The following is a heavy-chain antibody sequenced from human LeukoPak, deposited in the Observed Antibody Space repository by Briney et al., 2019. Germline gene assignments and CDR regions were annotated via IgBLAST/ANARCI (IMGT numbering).Heavy chain of an antibody. CDR2: INPSSGTS. J-gene: IGHJ4*02. CDR1: GYTFTSYY. D-gene: IGHD3-3*01. V-gene: IGHV1-46*01. CDR3: AREFLKFDFRGYFDS. Sequence: ASVKVSCKASGYTFTSYYMHWVRQAPGQGLEWMGIINPSSGTSRNAQKFQGRVTMTWDTSTSTVYMDLSSLRAEDTAVYYCAREFLKFDFRGYFDSWGQGSLVTVSS.